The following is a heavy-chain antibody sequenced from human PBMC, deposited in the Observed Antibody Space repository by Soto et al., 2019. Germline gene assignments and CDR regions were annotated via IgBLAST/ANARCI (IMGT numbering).Heavy chain of an antibody. Sequence: QVQLVQSGAEMKKPGSSMKVSCKASGVPFSSYAINWVRQAPGQGLEWMGGIIPIFGKPNYAQKFQGRVTITADKSTTTAYLELNSLTSEDTAMYYCARGSHSPGIAVAGYYYWGQGTLVTVSS. CDR2: IIPIFGKP. J-gene: IGHJ4*02. V-gene: IGHV1-69*06. CDR1: GVPFSSYA. D-gene: IGHD6-19*01. CDR3: ARGSHSPGIAVAGYYY.